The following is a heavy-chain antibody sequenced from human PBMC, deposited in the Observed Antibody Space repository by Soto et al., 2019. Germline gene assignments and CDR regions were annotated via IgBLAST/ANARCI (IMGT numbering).Heavy chain of an antibody. CDR3: ARAPISWQQLDYYYYYGMDV. V-gene: IGHV3-48*02. D-gene: IGHD6-13*01. Sequence: PGGSLRLSCAASGFTFSSYSMNWVRQAPGKGLEWVSYISSSSSTIYYADSVKGRFTISRDNAKNSLYLQMNSLRDEDTAVYYCARAPISWQQLDYYYYYGMDVWGQGTTVTVSS. CDR2: ISSSSSTI. CDR1: GFTFSSYS. J-gene: IGHJ6*02.